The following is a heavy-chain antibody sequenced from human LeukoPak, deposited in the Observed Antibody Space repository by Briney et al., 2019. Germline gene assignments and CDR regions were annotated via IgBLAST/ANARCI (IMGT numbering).Heavy chain of an antibody. J-gene: IGHJ3*02. CDR3: AKDRLHEGATLDDAFDI. CDR1: GFTLSSYA. CDR2: ISGSGGST. Sequence: GGSLRLSCAASGFTLSSYAMSWVRQAPGKGLEWVSAISGSGGSTYYADSVKGRFTISRDNSKNTLYLQMNSLRAEDTAVYYCAKDRLHEGATLDDAFDIWGQGTMVTVSS. D-gene: IGHD1-26*01. V-gene: IGHV3-23*01.